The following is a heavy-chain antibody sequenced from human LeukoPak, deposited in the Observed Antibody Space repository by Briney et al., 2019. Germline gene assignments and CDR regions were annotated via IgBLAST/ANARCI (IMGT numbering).Heavy chain of an antibody. J-gene: IGHJ4*02. CDR3: YRGTVAGPV. V-gene: IGHV3-49*04. CDR2: IRMKAYGGTT. Sequence: GGSLRLSCTASGFNFGDYSMNWVRQAPGKGLEWVGFIRMKAYGGTTEYAASVKGRFTISRDDSKSIANLQMNSLQTEDTAVYYCYRGTVAGPVWGQGTLVIVSS. CDR1: GFNFGDYS. D-gene: IGHD6-19*01.